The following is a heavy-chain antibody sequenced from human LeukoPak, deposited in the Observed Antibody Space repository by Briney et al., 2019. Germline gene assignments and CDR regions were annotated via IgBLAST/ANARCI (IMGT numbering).Heavy chain of an antibody. CDR3: ARSVLRGIVVVTAGY. Sequence: GASVKVSCKASEYTFTGYQMHWVRQAPGQGLEWMGRMNPNSGGTNYAQKFQGRVTMTRDTSISTAYMELSRLRSDDTAVYYCARSVLRGIVVVTAGYWGQGTLVTVSS. CDR2: MNPNSGGT. D-gene: IGHD2-21*02. V-gene: IGHV1-2*06. J-gene: IGHJ4*02. CDR1: EYTFTGYQ.